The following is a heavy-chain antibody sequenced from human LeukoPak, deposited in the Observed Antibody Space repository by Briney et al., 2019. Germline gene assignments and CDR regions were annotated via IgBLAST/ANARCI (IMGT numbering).Heavy chain of an antibody. V-gene: IGHV1-8*01. CDR1: GYTFTRYD. CDR3: ARGVGPTNFLDY. Sequence: WASVKVSCKASGYTFTRYDINWVRQATGPGLEWMGWMNPNSGNTGYAQKFQGRVTMTRNTSISTAYMELSSLRSEDTAVYYCARGVGPTNFLDYWGQGTLVTVSS. D-gene: IGHD1-26*01. CDR2: MNPNSGNT. J-gene: IGHJ4*02.